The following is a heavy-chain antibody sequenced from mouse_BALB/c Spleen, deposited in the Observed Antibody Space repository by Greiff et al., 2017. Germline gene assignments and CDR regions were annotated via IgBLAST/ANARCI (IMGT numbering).Heavy chain of an antibody. D-gene: IGHD2-1*01. CDR3: ARFYYGNPVPYYFDY. J-gene: IGHJ2*01. Sequence: EVKLVESGPSLVKPSQTLSLTCSVTGDSITSGYWNWIRKFPGNKLEYMGYISYSGSTYYNPSLKSRISITRDTSKNQYYLQLNSVTTEDTATYYCARFYYGNPVPYYFDYWGQGTTLTVSS. CDR1: GDSITSGY. CDR2: ISYSGST. V-gene: IGHV3-8*02.